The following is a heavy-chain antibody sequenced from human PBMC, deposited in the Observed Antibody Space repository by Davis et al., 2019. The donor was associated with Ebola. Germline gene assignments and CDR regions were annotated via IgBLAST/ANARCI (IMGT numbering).Heavy chain of an antibody. V-gene: IGHV3-23*01. CDR3: AKDMVVEVAATLDTPLDY. J-gene: IGHJ4*02. Sequence: PGGSLRLSCAASGFTFSSYTMTWVRQTPGKGLEWLASITGSGLSILYAASVKGRFIISSDNSQSEMHLQMNSLTVADTAVYYCAKDMVVEVAATLDTPLDYWGQGTLVTVSS. D-gene: IGHD2-15*01. CDR2: ITGSGLSI. CDR1: GFTFSSYT.